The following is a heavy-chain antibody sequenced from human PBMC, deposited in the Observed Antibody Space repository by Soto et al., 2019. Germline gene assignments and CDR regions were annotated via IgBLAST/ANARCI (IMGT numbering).Heavy chain of an antibody. V-gene: IGHV4-30-4*01. J-gene: IGHJ6*02. D-gene: IGHD2-2*01. CDR2: IYYSGST. CDR1: GGSISSGDYY. CDR3: GTMPIVVEPAPMDV. Sequence: SETLSLTCTVSGGSISSGDYYWSWIRQPPGKGLEWIGYIYYSGSTSYNASLKSRTSISADPSNNQFSLKLHSLTAADTTVYFCGTMPIVVEPAPMDVWGPGTSVTVS.